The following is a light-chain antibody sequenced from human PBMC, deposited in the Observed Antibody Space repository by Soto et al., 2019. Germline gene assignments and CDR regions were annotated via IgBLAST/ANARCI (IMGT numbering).Light chain of an antibody. CDR1: QSVSSY. Sequence: EIVLTQSPATLSLSPGERATLSCRASQSVSSYLAWYQQKPGQAPRLLIYDSFNRATGIPARFSGSGSGTDFTPTTSSLEPEDVAVYYCQQRSNGPAFTFGQGTKLEIK. CDR3: QQRSNGPAFT. J-gene: IGKJ2*01. CDR2: DSF. V-gene: IGKV3-11*01.